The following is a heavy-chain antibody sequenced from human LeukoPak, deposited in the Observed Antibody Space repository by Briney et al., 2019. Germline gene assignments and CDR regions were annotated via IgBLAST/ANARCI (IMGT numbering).Heavy chain of an antibody. CDR2: ISGSGGST. D-gene: IGHD3-22*01. CDR1: GFTFSSYA. CDR3: AKCRYDSSGYYFDY. Sequence: GGSLRLSCAASGFTFSSYAMTWVRHAPGKGLEWVSAISGSGGSTYYADSVKGRFTISRDNSKNTLYLQMNSLRAEDTAVYSCAKCRYDSSGYYFDYWGQGTLVTVSS. J-gene: IGHJ4*02. V-gene: IGHV3-23*01.